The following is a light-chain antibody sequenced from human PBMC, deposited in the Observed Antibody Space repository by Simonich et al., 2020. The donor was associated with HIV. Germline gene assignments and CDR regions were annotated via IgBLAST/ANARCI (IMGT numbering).Light chain of an antibody. J-gene: IGLJ3*02. V-gene: IGLV2-14*03. Sequence: QSALTQPASVSGSPGQSITISCTGTSSDFAAYNYVSWYPQHPGKAPKLMIYDVNMRPSGVSNRFSASKSGNTASLTISGLQAEDEADYYCSSYTGSSTWVFGGGTKLTLL. CDR2: DVN. CDR3: SSYTGSSTWV. CDR1: SSDFAAYNY.